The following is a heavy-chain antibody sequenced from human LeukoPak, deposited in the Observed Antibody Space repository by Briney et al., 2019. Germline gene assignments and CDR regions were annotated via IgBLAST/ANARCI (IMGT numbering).Heavy chain of an antibody. V-gene: IGHV4-39*07. CDR3: VRVGGSNYYYYGMDV. Sequence: PSETLSLTCSVSSGSITDTKYYWGWIRQPPGKGLEWIGSIYFTGSTDYNPSLTSRVTISVDTSKNQFSLKLSSVTAADTAVYYCVRVGGSNYYYYGMDVWGQGTTVTVSS. D-gene: IGHD2-15*01. CDR1: SGSITDTKYY. J-gene: IGHJ6*02. CDR2: IYFTGST.